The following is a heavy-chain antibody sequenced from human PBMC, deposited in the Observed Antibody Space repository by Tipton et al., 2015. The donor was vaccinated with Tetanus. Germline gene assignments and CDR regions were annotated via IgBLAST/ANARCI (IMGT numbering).Heavy chain of an antibody. D-gene: IGHD6-6*01. Sequence: QLVQSGAEVKKPGASVKVSCKASGYTFTGYYMHWVRQAPGQGLEWMGRINPNSGGTNYAQKFQGRVTMTRDTSISTAYMELSRLRSDDTAVYYCARDLRSIAARRGYVWYWGQGTLVTVSS. CDR2: INPNSGGT. CDR1: GYTFTGYY. J-gene: IGHJ4*02. CDR3: ARDLRSIAARRGYVWY. V-gene: IGHV1-2*06.